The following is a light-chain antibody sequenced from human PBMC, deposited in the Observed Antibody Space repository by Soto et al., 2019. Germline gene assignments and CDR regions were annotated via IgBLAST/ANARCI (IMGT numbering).Light chain of an antibody. CDR3: SSYTSSSTLVV. CDR1: SSDVGGYNY. Sequence: QSVLTQPASVSGSPGQSITISCTGTSSDVGGYNYVSWYQQHPGKAPKLMIYEVSNRPSGVSNRFSGSKSGNTASLTISGFQAEDEADYYCSSYTSSSTLVVFGGGTTVTVL. J-gene: IGLJ2*01. CDR2: EVS. V-gene: IGLV2-14*01.